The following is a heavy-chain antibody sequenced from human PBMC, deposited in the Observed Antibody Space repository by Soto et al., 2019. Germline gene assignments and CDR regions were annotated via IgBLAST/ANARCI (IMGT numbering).Heavy chain of an antibody. V-gene: IGHV3-23*01. CDR2: ISGSGGST. J-gene: IGHJ4*02. CDR3: AKMMERRRDGYGGIDY. D-gene: IGHD5-12*01. Sequence: EVQLLESGGGLLQPGGSLRLSCAASGFTFSSYAMSWVRQAPGKGLEWVSAISGSGGSTYYADSVKGRFTISRDNSKNTLYLQMNSLRAEDTAVYYCAKMMERRRDGYGGIDYWGQGTLVTVSS. CDR1: GFTFSSYA.